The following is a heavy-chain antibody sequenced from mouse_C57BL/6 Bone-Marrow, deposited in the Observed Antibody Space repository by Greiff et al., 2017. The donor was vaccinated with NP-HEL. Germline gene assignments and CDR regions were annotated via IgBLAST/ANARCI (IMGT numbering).Heavy chain of an antibody. V-gene: IGHV14-4*01. CDR2: IDPENGDT. D-gene: IGHD2-5*01. J-gene: IGHJ2*01. Sequence: EVQLQQSGAELVRPGASVKLSCTASGFNIKDDYMHWVKQRPEQGLEWIGWIDPENGDTEYASKFQGKATITADTSSNTAYLQLSSLTSEDTAVDCCTNSNYNYWGQGTTLTVSS. CDR3: TNSNYNY. CDR1: GFNIKDDY.